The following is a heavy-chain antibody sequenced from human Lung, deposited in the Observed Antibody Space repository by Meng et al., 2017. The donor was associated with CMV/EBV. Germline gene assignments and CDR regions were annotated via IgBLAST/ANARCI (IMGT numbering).Heavy chain of an antibody. CDR3: ARGEFKSSSSLYY. J-gene: IGHJ4*02. CDR1: GFTFGDYP. CDR2: IRNKGYGGTT. V-gene: IGHV3-49*04. D-gene: IGHD6-6*01. Sequence: SCTASGFTFGDYPMTWVRQAPGKGLEWIGFIRNKGYGGTTEYAASVKGRFIISRDDSRSIAYLQMNSLKTEDTAVYYCARGEFKSSSSLYYWGQGKXVTGAS.